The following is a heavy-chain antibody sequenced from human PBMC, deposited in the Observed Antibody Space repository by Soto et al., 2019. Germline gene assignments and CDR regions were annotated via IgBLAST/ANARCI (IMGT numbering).Heavy chain of an antibody. CDR1: GFTLSSYA. CDR2: FSGTGGYT. D-gene: IGHD4-17*01. Sequence: PGGSLRLSCAASGFTLSSYAMSWVRQAPGRGLEWVSTFSGTGGYTYYADSVKGRFTISRDDSKNTLFLHMNSLRAADTAVYYCARGQRALITYGPFDPWGQATLVTVSP. CDR3: ARGQRALITYGPFDP. J-gene: IGHJ5*02. V-gene: IGHV3-23*01.